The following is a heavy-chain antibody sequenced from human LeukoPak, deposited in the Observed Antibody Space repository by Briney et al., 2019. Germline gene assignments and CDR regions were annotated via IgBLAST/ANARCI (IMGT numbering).Heavy chain of an antibody. V-gene: IGHV1-2*02. J-gene: IGHJ5*01. CDR2: INPHSGGT. Sequence: GPSVKVSFKTSGYTFTAYYMHWVRQAPGQGLEWMGWINPHSGGTNYAQKFQGRVTMTRDTSISTAYMELYRLRSDDTAVYYCMREVGSINWYAYWGQGTLVTVSS. CDR1: GYTFTAYY. D-gene: IGHD6-13*01. CDR3: MREVGSINWYAY.